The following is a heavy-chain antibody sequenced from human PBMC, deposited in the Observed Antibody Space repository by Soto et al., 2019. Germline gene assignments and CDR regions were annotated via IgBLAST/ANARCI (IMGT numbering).Heavy chain of an antibody. CDR2: IYYDGNT. Sequence: SQTLSPTCTVSCGSISSSSCYCGWISQHPGKGLECIGNIYYDGNTYYNPSLKSRVTISVDTSKNQFSLKLSSVTAADTAVYYCARAPPRPAQQLVRKGWFDPWGQGTLVTVSS. V-gene: IGHV4-39*07. J-gene: IGHJ5*02. CDR3: ARAPPRPAQQLVRKGWFDP. CDR1: CGSISSSSCY. D-gene: IGHD6-13*01.